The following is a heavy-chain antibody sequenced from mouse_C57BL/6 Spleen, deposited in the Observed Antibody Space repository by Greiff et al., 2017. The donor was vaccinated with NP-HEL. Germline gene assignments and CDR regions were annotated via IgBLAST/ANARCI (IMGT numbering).Heavy chain of an antibody. CDR1: GYTFTSYW. CDR2: LDPSDSSP. Sequence: QVQLQQPGAELVLPGASVKLSCKASGYTFTSYWMHWVKQRPGQGLEWIGVLDPSDSSPNYNPKFTGKSTLTVDKSSSPAYMQLSSLTSEDTAVYYCARFYEGYYAMDYWGQGTSVTVSS. D-gene: IGHD2-3*01. V-gene: IGHV1-69*01. J-gene: IGHJ4*01. CDR3: ARFYEGYYAMDY.